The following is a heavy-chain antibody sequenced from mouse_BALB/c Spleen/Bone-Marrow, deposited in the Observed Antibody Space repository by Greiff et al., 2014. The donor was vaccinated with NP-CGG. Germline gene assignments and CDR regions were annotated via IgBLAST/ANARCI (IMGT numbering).Heavy chain of an antibody. V-gene: IGHV14-3*02. D-gene: IGHD1-1*01. CDR1: GFNIKDTY. J-gene: IGHJ2*01. Sequence: VQLKESGAELVKPGASVKLSCTASGFNIKDTYVHWVKQRPEQGLEWIGRIDPANGNTKYDPKFQGKATITADTSSNTAYLQLSSLTSEDTAVYYCARYYYGSSYFGYWGQGTTLTVSS. CDR2: IDPANGNT. CDR3: ARYYYGSSYFGY.